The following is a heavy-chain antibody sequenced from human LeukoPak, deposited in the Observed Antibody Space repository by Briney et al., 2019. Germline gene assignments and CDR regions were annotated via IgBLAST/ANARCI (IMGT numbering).Heavy chain of an antibody. Sequence: AGSLRLSCAPSGFTFNIYWMHWVRQAPGKGLVWVSHINTDGSSTTYADSVKGRFTNSRDNTKNTLYLQMNSLRAEDTAVYYCARIGGSSDFDYWGQGTLVTVSS. V-gene: IGHV3-74*01. J-gene: IGHJ4*02. CDR3: ARIGGSSDFDY. D-gene: IGHD6-6*01. CDR1: GFTFNIYW. CDR2: INTDGSST.